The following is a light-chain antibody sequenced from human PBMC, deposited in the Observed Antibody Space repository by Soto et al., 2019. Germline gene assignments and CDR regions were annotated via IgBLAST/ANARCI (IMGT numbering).Light chain of an antibody. J-gene: IGLJ1*01. CDR2: DVS. Sequence: QSVLTQPASWSGSPGQSITISCTGTSSDVGGYNYVSWYQQHPGKAPKLMIYDVSNRPSGVSNRFSGSKSGNTASLTISGLQAEDEADYYCSSYTSSSTLVVFGTGTKVTVL. V-gene: IGLV2-14*01. CDR1: SSDVGGYNY. CDR3: SSYTSSSTLVV.